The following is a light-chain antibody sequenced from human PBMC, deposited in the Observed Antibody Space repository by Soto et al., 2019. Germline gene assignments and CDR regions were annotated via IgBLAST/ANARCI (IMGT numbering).Light chain of an antibody. CDR1: SSDVGGDNY. Sequence: QSALTQPASVSGSPGQSITISCTGTSSDVGGDNYVSWYQHHPGKAPKLIIYDVTHRPSGVSERFSGSKSGFTASLTISGLQAEDESHYYCSSFTSISTYVFGTGTKLTVL. J-gene: IGLJ1*01. CDR2: DVT. V-gene: IGLV2-14*01. CDR3: SSFTSISTYV.